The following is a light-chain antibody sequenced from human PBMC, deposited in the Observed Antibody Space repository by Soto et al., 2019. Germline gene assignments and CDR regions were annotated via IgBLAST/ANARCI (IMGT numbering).Light chain of an antibody. J-gene: IGLJ1*01. CDR3: NSYTTSATYV. V-gene: IGLV2-14*03. CDR1: SSDIGDYNV. CDR2: DVS. Sequence: QSALTQPASVSGSPGQSITISCTGTSSDIGDYNVVSWYQHHPGKAPKLMIYDVSNRPSGVSNRFSGSKSGNTASLTISGLQPEDEADYYCNSYTTSATYVFGTGTKLTVL.